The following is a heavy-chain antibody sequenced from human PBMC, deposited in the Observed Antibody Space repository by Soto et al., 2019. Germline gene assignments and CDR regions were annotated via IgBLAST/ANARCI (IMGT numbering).Heavy chain of an antibody. CDR3: AKDYIAVAGKAFFDS. D-gene: IGHD6-19*01. Sequence: EVQLLESGGGLVQPGGSLRLSCAPSGFTFSNFAMGWVRQAPGKGLEWVSHISAAGRTTYYADFVKGRFTISRDNSKNTLYLQMYSLRAEDTAVYYCAKDYIAVAGKAFFDSWGQGTLVTVSS. CDR2: ISAAGRTT. CDR1: GFTFSNFA. V-gene: IGHV3-23*01. J-gene: IGHJ4*02.